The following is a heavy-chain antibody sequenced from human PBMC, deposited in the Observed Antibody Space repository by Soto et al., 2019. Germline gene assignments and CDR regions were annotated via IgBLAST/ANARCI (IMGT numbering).Heavy chain of an antibody. CDR2: IYYSGST. CDR3: ARARGARYFDY. CDR1: GCSISSGDYY. V-gene: IGHV4-30-4*02. D-gene: IGHD2-15*01. J-gene: IGHJ4*02. Sequence: PSDTLSLTCTVSGCSISSGDYYWSWIRQPPGKGLEWIGYIYYSGSTYYNPSLKSRVTISVDTSKNQFSLKLSSVTAADTAVYYCARARGARYFDYWGQGTLVTVSS.